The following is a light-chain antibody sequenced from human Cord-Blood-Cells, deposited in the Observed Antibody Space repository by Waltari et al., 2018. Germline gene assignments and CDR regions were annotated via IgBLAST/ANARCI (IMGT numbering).Light chain of an antibody. CDR1: QGISSY. CDR3: QQYYSYPQT. CDR2: AAS. J-gene: IGKJ3*01. Sequence: AIRITQSPSALSASTGDSVTITCRASQGISSYLAWYQQKPGKAPKLLIYAASTLQSVVPSRFSGSGSGTDFTLTISCLQSEDFATYYCQQYYSYPQTFGPGTKVDIK. V-gene: IGKV1-8*01.